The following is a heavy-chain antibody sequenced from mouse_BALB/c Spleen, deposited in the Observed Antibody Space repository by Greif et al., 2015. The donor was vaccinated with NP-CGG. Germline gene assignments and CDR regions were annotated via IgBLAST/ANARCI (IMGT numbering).Heavy chain of an antibody. CDR3: ASGGNYDYFDY. CDR1: GYTFTSYW. D-gene: IGHD2-1*01. J-gene: IGHJ2*01. Sequence: VKLVESGAELVKPGAPVKLSCKASGYTFTSYWMNWVKQRPGRGLEWIGRIDPSDSETHYNQKFKDKATLTVDKSSSTAYIQLSSLTPEDSAVYYCASGGNYDYFDYWGQGTTLTVSS. CDR2: IDPSDSET. V-gene: IGHV1-69*02.